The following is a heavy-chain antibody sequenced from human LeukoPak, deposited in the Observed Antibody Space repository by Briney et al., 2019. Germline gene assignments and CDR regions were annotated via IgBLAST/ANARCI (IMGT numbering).Heavy chain of an antibody. D-gene: IGHD4-17*01. J-gene: IGHJ4*02. CDR3: ARAQSTDYGDYDDY. V-gene: IGHV1-18*01. Sequence: ASVTVSCKASGYTFTSYGISWVRQAPGQGLEWMGWISAYNGNTNYAQKLQGRVTMTTDTSTSTAYMELRSLRSDDTAVYYCARAQSTDYGDYDDYWGQGTLVTVSS. CDR1: GYTFTSYG. CDR2: ISAYNGNT.